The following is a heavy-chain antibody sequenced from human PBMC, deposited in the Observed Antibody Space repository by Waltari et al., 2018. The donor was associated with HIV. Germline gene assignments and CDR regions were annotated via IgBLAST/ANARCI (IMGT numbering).Heavy chain of an antibody. D-gene: IGHD5-12*01. V-gene: IGHV3-53*02. J-gene: IGHJ3*02. Sequence: VQLVETGGGLIQPGGSLRLSCAGSDFTVGSDYMSWVGQAPGKGLEWVSVIYSGGSTYYADSVKGRFTISRDNSKNTLYLQMNSLRAEDTAIYYCARGSEYSGYADAFDIWGQGTMVTVSS. CDR2: IYSGGST. CDR1: DFTVGSDY. CDR3: ARGSEYSGYADAFDI.